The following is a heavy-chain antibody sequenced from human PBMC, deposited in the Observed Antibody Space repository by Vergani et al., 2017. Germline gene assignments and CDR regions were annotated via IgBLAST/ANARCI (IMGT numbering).Heavy chain of an antibody. Sequence: EVQLVESGGGLVQPSRSLRLSCAASGFTFDDYAMHWVRQAPGKGLEWVSGISWNSGSIGYADSVKGRFTISRDNAKNSLYLQMNSLRAEDTALYYCAKASGSSTKYYFDYWGQGTLVTVSS. D-gene: IGHD1-26*01. CDR2: ISWNSGSI. CDR1: GFTFDDYA. J-gene: IGHJ4*02. CDR3: AKASGSSTKYYFDY. V-gene: IGHV3-9*01.